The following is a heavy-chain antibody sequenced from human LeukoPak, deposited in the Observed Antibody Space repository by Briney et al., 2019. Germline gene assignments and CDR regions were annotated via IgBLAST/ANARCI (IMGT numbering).Heavy chain of an antibody. J-gene: IGHJ3*02. V-gene: IGHV3-23*01. CDR3: AKDGEVITTYLGDAFDI. CDR1: GFFFSNYA. D-gene: IGHD3-22*01. CDR2: ISGSGGST. Sequence: PGGSLRLSCAASGFFFSNYAMSWVRQAPGKGLEWVSAISGSGGSTYYADSVKGRFTISRDNSKNTLYLQMNSLRAEDTAVYYCAKDGEVITTYLGDAFDIWGQGTMVTVSS.